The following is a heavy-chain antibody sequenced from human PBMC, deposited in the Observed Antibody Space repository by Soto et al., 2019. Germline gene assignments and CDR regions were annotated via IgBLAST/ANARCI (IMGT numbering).Heavy chain of an antibody. V-gene: IGHV1-3*01. CDR3: AREGRWLQFDY. CDR1: GYTFTSYA. J-gene: IGHJ4*02. Sequence: ASVKVSCKASGYTFTSYAMHWVRQAPGQRLEWMGWINAGNGNTKYSQKFQGRVTITRDTSASTAYMGLSSLRSEDTAVYYCAREGRWLQFDYWGQGTLVTVPQ. CDR2: INAGNGNT. D-gene: IGHD5-12*01.